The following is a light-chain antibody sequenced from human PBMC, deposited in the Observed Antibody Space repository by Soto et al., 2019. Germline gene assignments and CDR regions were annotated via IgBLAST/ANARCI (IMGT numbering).Light chain of an antibody. CDR3: CSYAGSRWM. V-gene: IGLV2-23*02. CDR1: SDDIGSFNL. CDR2: EVN. Sequence: QSVLTQPASVSGSPGQSITFSCTGSSDDIGSFNLVSWYQQYPGKAPKLILYEVNKRPLGVSDRFSGSKSGNTASLTISGLQAEDEADYHCCSYAGSRWMFGGGTQLT. J-gene: IGLJ3*02.